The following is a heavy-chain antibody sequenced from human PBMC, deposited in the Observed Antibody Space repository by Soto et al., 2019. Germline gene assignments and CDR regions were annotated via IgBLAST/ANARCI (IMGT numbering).Heavy chain of an antibody. J-gene: IGHJ4*02. CDR2: ISSSSSTI. V-gene: IGHV3-48*02. CDR3: ARTPFSPPRRRGGDGYASQSDY. CDR1: GFTFSSYS. D-gene: IGHD3-16*01. Sequence: GGSLRLSCAASGFTFSSYSMNWVRQAPGKGLEWVSYISSSSSTIYYADSVKGRFTISRDNAKNSLYLQMNSLRDEDTAVYYCARTPFSPPRRRGGDGYASQSDYWGQGTLVTVSS.